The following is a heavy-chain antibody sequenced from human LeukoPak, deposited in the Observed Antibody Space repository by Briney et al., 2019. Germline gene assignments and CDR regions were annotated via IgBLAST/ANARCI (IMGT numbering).Heavy chain of an antibody. J-gene: IGHJ4*02. CDR2: ISSSSSYI. CDR1: GFTFSSYS. D-gene: IGHD3-10*01. CDR3: ARGVRPSITMVRGVLTYFDY. V-gene: IGHV3-21*01. Sequence: GGSLRLSCAASGFTFSSYSMNWVRQAPGKGLEWVSSISSSSSYIYYADSVKGRFTISRDNAENSLYLQMNSLRAEDTAVYYCARGVRPSITMVRGVLTYFDYWGQGTLVTVSS.